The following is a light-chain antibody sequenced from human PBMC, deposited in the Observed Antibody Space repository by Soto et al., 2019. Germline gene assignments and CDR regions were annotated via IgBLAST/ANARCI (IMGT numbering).Light chain of an antibody. J-gene: IGKJ2*01. V-gene: IGKV3-15*01. Sequence: EIVMTQSPATLAVSPGAIATLSCRTIQSVSSSVAWYQQKPGQAYSLLIAIASTRATGRPARFSGSGSGTEVTHTISSLQSEDFASYSCQQYKNWPAYTVGEGPKLETK. CDR3: QQYKNWPAYT. CDR1: QSVSSS. CDR2: IAS.